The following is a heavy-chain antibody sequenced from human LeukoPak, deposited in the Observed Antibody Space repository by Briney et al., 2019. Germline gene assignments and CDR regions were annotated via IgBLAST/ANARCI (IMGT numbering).Heavy chain of an antibody. D-gene: IGHD6-6*01. CDR2: IYNSGST. V-gene: IGHV4-59*08. J-gene: IGHJ4*02. Sequence: SETLSLTCTVSGGSISSYYWSWIRQPPGKGLEWIGYIYNSGSTNYNPSLKSRVTISVDTSKNQFSWKLSSVTAADTAVYYCAGYSVAARQVDYWGQGTLVTVSS. CDR3: AGYSVAARQVDY. CDR1: GGSISSYY.